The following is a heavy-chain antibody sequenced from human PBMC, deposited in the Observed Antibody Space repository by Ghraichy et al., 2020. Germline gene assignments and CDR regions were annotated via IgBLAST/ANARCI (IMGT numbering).Heavy chain of an antibody. V-gene: IGHV4-38-2*02. Sequence: GIINHSGSSYYKPSLQSRVTISVDTSKNQFSLKLTSVTAADTAMYYCAGVNRVEMATVRGYFDYWGQGILVTVSS. D-gene: IGHD5-24*01. J-gene: IGHJ4*02. CDR3: AGVNRVEMATVRGYFDY. CDR2: INHSGSS.